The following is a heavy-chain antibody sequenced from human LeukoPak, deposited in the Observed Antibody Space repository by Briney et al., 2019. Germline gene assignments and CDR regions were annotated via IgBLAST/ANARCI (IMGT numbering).Heavy chain of an antibody. CDR1: RFTFSTYS. D-gene: IGHD3-9*01. CDR3: TRDLMDYDVSTGLHHYYMDV. CDR2: IKEDGSEK. V-gene: IGHV3-7*01. Sequence: PGGSLRLSCAASRFTFSTYSMNWVRQAPGKGLEWVANIKEDGSEKYYVDSVKGRFAISRDNAKNSLFLQMNTLRVEDTAVYYCTRDLMDYDVSTGLHHYYMDVWGQGTTVTVSS. J-gene: IGHJ6*02.